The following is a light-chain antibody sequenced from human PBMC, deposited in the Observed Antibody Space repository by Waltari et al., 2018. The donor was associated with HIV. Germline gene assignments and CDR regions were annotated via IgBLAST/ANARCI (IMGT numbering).Light chain of an antibody. CDR1: QLGAKL. J-gene: IGLJ2*01. CDR2: EEY. CDR3: QAWDSSTADVV. Sequence: SYELTQPPSVSVSPGQTASITCHGDQLGAKLACWYQQKPGQSPVLVIYEEYKRPSGIPERFSGSNSGNTATLTISGTQSMDEADYYCQAWDSSTADVVFGGGTKLTVL. V-gene: IGLV3-1*01.